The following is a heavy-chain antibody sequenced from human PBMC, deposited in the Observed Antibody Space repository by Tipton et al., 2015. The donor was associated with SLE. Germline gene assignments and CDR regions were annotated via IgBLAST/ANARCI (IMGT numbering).Heavy chain of an antibody. J-gene: IGHJ4*02. CDR3: AREGYSSGWSYFDY. CDR2: IYYSGST. Sequence: TLSLTCSASGGSISSYYWSWIRQPPGKGLEWIGYIYYSGSTNYNPSLKSRVTISVDTSRNQFSLKLSSVTAADTAVYYCAREGYSSGWSYFDYWGQGTLVTVSS. D-gene: IGHD6-19*01. V-gene: IGHV4-59*01. CDR1: GGSISSYY.